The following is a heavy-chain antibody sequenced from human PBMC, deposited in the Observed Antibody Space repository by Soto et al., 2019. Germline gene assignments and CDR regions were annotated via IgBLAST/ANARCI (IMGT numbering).Heavy chain of an antibody. CDR3: ARDLRPFFLEWLFIFDY. D-gene: IGHD3-3*01. J-gene: IGHJ4*02. Sequence: GGSLRLSCAASGFTFSSYAMHWVRQAPGKGLEWVAVISYDGSNKYYADSVKGRFTISRDNSKNTLYLQMNSLRAEDTAVYYCARDLRPFFLEWLFIFDYWGQGTLVTVSS. V-gene: IGHV3-30-3*01. CDR2: ISYDGSNK. CDR1: GFTFSSYA.